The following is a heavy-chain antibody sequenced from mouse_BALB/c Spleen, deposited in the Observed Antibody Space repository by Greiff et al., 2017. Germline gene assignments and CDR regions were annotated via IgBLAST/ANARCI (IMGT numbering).Heavy chain of an antibody. J-gene: IGHJ4*01. CDR2: IWGDGST. V-gene: IGHV2-6-7*01. Sequence: QVQLKESGPGLVAPSQSLSITCTVSGFSLTGYGVNWVRQPPGKGLEWLGMIWGDGSTDYNSALKSRLSISKDNSKSQVFLKMNSLQTDDTARYYCARDWVYRYDGGVAMDYWGQGTSVTVSS. CDR1: GFSLTGYG. D-gene: IGHD2-14*01. CDR3: ARDWVYRYDGGVAMDY.